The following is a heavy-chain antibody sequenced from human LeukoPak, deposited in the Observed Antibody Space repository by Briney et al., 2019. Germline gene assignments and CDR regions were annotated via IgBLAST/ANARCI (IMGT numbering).Heavy chain of an antibody. D-gene: IGHD3-3*02. Sequence: GGSLRLSCAASGFTFSSNAMSWVRQAPGKGLEWVSGISGSGVITFYADSVKGRFTISRDNSKNTLYLQMGSLRAEDTAVYYCAKSIFGVEPRGYFDSWGLGTLVTVSS. J-gene: IGHJ4*02. CDR3: AKSIFGVEPRGYFDS. V-gene: IGHV3-23*01. CDR2: ISGSGVIT. CDR1: GFTFSSNA.